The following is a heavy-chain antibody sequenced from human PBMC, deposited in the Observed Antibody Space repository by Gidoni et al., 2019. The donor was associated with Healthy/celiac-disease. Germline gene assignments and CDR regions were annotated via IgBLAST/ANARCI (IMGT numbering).Heavy chain of an antibody. D-gene: IGHD3-10*01. Sequence: QVQLQQWGAGLLKPSETLSLTCAVYGGSFSGYYWGWIRQPPGKGLEWIGEINHSGSTNYNPSLKSRVTIAVDTSKNQFSLKLSSVTAADTAVYYCARDVLLWFGESNGMDVWGQGTTVTVSS. CDR1: GGSFSGYY. V-gene: IGHV4-34*01. CDR3: ARDVLLWFGESNGMDV. CDR2: INHSGST. J-gene: IGHJ6*02.